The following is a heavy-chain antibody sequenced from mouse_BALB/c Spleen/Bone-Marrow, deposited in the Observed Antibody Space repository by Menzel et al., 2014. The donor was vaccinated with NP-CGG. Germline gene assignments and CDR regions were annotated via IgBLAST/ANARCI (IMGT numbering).Heavy chain of an antibody. V-gene: IGHV1-54*03. J-gene: IGHJ2*01. Sequence: VQLQQSGAELVRPGTSVKVFCKASGYAFTNYLIEWVKQRPGQGLEWIGVINPGSGATNYNENFKGKATLTADKSSSTPYMQLSSLTSDDSAVYFCARRLTGTLYFDYWGQGTTLTVSS. CDR1: GYAFTNYL. CDR3: ARRLTGTLYFDY. CDR2: INPGSGAT. D-gene: IGHD4-1*01.